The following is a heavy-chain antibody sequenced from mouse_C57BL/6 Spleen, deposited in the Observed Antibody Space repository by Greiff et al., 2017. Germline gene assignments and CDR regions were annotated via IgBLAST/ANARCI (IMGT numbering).Heavy chain of an antibody. CDR3: ARGGVTDWYFDV. Sequence: VQLQQSGAELVRPGSSVKLSCKASGYTFTSYWMDWVKQRPGQGLEWIGNIYPSDSETHYNQKFKDKATLTVDKSSSTAYMQLSSLTSEDSAVYYCARGGVTDWYFDVWGTGTTVTVSS. CDR1: GYTFTSYW. J-gene: IGHJ1*03. V-gene: IGHV1-61*01. CDR2: IYPSDSET. D-gene: IGHD2-2*01.